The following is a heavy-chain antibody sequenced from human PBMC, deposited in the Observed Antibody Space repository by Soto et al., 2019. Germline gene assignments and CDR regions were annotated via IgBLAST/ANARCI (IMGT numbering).Heavy chain of an antibody. D-gene: IGHD2-15*01. Sequence: ASVKVSCKASGYTFTSYGISWVRQAPGQGLEWMGWISAYNGNTNYAQKLQGRVTMTTDTSTSTAYMELRSLRSDDTAVYYCARGAVRYCSGGSCPGGYWGQGTLVTVSS. CDR2: ISAYNGNT. CDR1: GYTFTSYG. CDR3: ARGAVRYCSGGSCPGGY. V-gene: IGHV1-18*01. J-gene: IGHJ4*02.